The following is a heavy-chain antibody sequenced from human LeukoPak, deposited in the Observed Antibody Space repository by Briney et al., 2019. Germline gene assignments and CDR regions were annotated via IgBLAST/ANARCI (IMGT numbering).Heavy chain of an antibody. V-gene: IGHV3-33*01. CDR1: GFTFSSYG. CDR2: IWYDGSEK. J-gene: IGHJ4*02. Sequence: GGSLRLSCAASGFTFSSYGMHWVRQAPGKGLEWVAVIWYDGSEKYYADSVKGRFTISRDNSKNTLFLQMSSLTAEDTAVYYCGRWSCAHWGQGTLSTVSS. CDR3: GRWSCAH.